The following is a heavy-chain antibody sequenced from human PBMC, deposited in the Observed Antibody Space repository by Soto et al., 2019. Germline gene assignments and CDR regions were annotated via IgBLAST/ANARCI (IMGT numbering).Heavy chain of an antibody. J-gene: IGHJ4*02. CDR3: ARDRDYYGSGSYYRYFDY. Sequence: SETLSLTCTVSGGSISSGGYYWSWIRQHPGKGLEWIGYIYYSGSTYYNPSLKSRVTISVDTSKNQFSLKLSSVTAADTAVYYCARDRDYYGSGSYYRYFDYWGQGTLVTVSS. V-gene: IGHV4-31*03. CDR1: GGSISSGGYY. CDR2: IYYSGST. D-gene: IGHD3-10*01.